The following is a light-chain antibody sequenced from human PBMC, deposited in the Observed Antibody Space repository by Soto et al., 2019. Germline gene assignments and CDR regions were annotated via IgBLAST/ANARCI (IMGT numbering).Light chain of an antibody. Sequence: EIGLTQSPATLSLSPGERATLSCRASQSISSYLAWYQQKPGQAPRLLIYDASNRTTRIPARFSGSGSGTDFTLTISTLEPEDFAVYYCQQRSNWPLTFGGGTKVEIK. V-gene: IGKV3-11*01. CDR1: QSISSY. CDR2: DAS. J-gene: IGKJ4*01. CDR3: QQRSNWPLT.